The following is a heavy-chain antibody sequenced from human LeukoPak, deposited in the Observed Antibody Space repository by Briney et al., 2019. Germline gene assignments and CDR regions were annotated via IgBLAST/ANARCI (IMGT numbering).Heavy chain of an antibody. V-gene: IGHV4-59*01. CDR1: GGSISSYY. CDR2: IYYSGST. D-gene: IGHD3-10*01. CDR3: ARWEVRLNAFEM. Sequence: SETLSLTCTVSGGSISSYYWSWIRQPPGKGLEWIGYIYYSGSTNYNPSLKSRVTISVDTSKNQFSLKLSSVTAADTAVCYCARWEVRLNAFEMWGQGTMVTVSS. J-gene: IGHJ3*02.